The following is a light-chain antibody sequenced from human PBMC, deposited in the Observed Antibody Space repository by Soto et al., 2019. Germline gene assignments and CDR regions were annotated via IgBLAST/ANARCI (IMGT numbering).Light chain of an antibody. Sequence: QSALTQPASVSGSPGQSITISCTGTSSDVGSYNLVSWYQQHPGKAPKLMIHEGSKRPSGVSNRFSGFKSGNTASLTISGRQAEDEADYYCCSYAGSSTYVVFGGGTKLTVL. CDR2: EGS. V-gene: IGLV2-23*01. CDR1: SSDVGSYNL. J-gene: IGLJ2*01. CDR3: CSYAGSSTYVV.